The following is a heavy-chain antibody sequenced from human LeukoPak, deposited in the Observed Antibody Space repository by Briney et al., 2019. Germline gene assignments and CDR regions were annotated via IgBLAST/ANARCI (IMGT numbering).Heavy chain of an antibody. CDR1: GYTFTSYG. Sequence: ASVKVSCKASGYTFTSYGINWVRQATGQGLEWMGWMNPNSGNTGYAQKFQGRVTMTRNTSISTAYMELSSLRSEDTAVYYCARVLSSVGIFYYYYGMDVWGQGTTVTVSS. CDR3: ARVLSSVGIFYYYYGMDV. D-gene: IGHD1-26*01. CDR2: MNPNSGNT. V-gene: IGHV1-8*01. J-gene: IGHJ6*02.